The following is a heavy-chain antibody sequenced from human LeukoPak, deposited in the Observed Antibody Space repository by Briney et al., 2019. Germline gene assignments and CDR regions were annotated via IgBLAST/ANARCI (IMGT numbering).Heavy chain of an antibody. J-gene: IGHJ6*02. CDR3: ARDLPGNGMDV. CDR1: GGSISSYY. CDR2: IYYSGST. Sequence: SETLSLTCTVSGGSISSYYWSWIRQPPGKGLEWIGYIYYSGSTNYNPSLKSRVTISVDTSKNQFSLKLSSVTAADTAVYYCARDLPGNGMDVWGRGTTVTVSS. D-gene: IGHD1-14*01. V-gene: IGHV4-59*01.